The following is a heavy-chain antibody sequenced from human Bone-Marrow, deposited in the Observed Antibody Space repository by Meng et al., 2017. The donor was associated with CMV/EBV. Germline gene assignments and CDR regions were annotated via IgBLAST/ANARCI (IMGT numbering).Heavy chain of an antibody. J-gene: IGHJ4*02. CDR3: TRHFQQLALDY. CDR2: IRSKAYGGTT. CDR1: GFTFDDYT. D-gene: IGHD6-13*01. V-gene: IGHV3-49*04. Sequence: GESLKISCAASGFTFDDYTMHWVRQAPGKGLEWVGFIRSKAYGGTTEYAASVKGRFTISRDDSKSIAYLQMNSLKTEDTAVYYCTRHFQQLALDYWGQGTLVTVSS.